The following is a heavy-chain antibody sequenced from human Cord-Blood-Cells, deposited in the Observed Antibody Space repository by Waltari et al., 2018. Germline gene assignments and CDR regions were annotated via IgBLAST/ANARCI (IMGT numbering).Heavy chain of an antibody. V-gene: IGHV1-2*04. CDR1: GYTFTGYY. J-gene: IGHJ4*02. Sequence: QVQLVQPGAEVKKPGASVKVSCKASGYTFTGYYMHWVRQAPGQGLEWRGWINPNSGGTNYAQKFQGWVTMTRDTAISTAYMELSRLRSDDTAVYYCARRVTGAGDYVDYWGQGTLVTVSS. D-gene: IGHD7-27*01. CDR3: ARRVTGAGDYVDY. CDR2: INPNSGGT.